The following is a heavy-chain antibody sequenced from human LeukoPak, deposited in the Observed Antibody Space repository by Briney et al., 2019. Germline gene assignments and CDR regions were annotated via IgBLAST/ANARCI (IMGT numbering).Heavy chain of an antibody. V-gene: IGHV3-11*04. CDR1: GFTFSDYY. J-gene: IGHJ6*03. Sequence: GGSLRLSCAASGFTFSDYYMSWIRQAPGKGLEWVSYISSSGSTISYADSVKGRFTISRDNAKNSLYLQMNSLRAEDTAVYYCARGGYCSGGSSVTGDYYYMDVWGKGTTVTVSS. D-gene: IGHD2-15*01. CDR2: ISSSGSTI. CDR3: ARGGYCSGGSSVTGDYYYMDV.